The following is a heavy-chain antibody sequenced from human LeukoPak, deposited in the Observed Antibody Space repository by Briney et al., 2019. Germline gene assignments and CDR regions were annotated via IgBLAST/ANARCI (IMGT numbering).Heavy chain of an antibody. CDR2: TSGSGGST. D-gene: IGHD6-19*01. V-gene: IGHV3-23*01. Sequence: GGSLRLSCAASGFTLSSYAMSWVRQAPGKGLEWVSATSGSGGSTYYADSVKGRFTISRDNSKNTLYLQTNSLRAEDTAVYYCAKGRLSGVVVAGYGMDVWGQGTTVTVSS. CDR3: AKGRLSGVVVAGYGMDV. J-gene: IGHJ6*02. CDR1: GFTLSSYA.